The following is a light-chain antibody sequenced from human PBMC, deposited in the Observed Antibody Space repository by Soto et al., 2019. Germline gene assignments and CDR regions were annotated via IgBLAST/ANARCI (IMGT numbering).Light chain of an antibody. CDR3: CSYAVSRTFVI. J-gene: IGLJ2*01. Sequence: QSALTQPASVSGSPGQSITISCTGTSSDVGTYNLVSWYQQHPGKAPKFLIYEDIKRPSGVSNRFSGSKSGNTASLTLSGLQAEDEADYFCCSYAVSRTFVIFGGGTKLTFL. CDR1: SSDVGTYNL. V-gene: IGLV2-23*02. CDR2: EDI.